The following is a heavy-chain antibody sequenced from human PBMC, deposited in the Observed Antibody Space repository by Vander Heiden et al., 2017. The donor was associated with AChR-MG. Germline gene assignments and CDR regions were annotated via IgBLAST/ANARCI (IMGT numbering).Heavy chain of an antibody. V-gene: IGHV5-51*03. CDR2: IYPGDSDT. CDR1: GYIFVNYW. D-gene: IGHD3-10*01. CDR3: ARLRASDYFGY. J-gene: IGHJ4*02. Sequence: EVQLEQSGAEVKKPGESLKISCKGSGYIFVNYWVGWVRQMPGQGLEWMGSIYPGDSDTRYSPSFQGQVTLTVDKSITTAYLQWSSLKASDSGIYFCARLRASDYFGYWGQGNLVTVSS.